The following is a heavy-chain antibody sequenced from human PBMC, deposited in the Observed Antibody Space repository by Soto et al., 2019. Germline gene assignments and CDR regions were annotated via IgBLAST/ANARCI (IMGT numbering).Heavy chain of an antibody. CDR3: ARLTADSSGYYLGRYWYFDL. CDR2: INPSGGST. D-gene: IGHD3-22*01. CDR1: GYTFTSYY. Sequence: ASVKVSCKASGYTFTSYYMHWVRQAPGQALEWMGIINPSGGSTSYAQKFQGRVTMTRDTSTSTVYMELSGLRSEDTAVYYCARLTADSSGYYLGRYWYFDLWGRGTLVTVSS. V-gene: IGHV1-46*01. J-gene: IGHJ2*01.